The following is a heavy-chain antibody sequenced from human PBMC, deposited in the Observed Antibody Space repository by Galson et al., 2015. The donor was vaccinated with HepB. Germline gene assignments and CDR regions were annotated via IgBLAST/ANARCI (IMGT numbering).Heavy chain of an antibody. J-gene: IGHJ2*01. D-gene: IGHD3-22*01. CDR2: ISGSGGST. Sequence: SLRLSCAASGFTFSSYAMSWVRQAPGKGLEWVSAISGSGGSTYYADSVKGRFTISRDNSKNTLYLQMNSLRAEDTAVYYCAKFQDYYDSSGYSARYFDLWGRGTLVTVSS. V-gene: IGHV3-23*01. CDR3: AKFQDYYDSSGYSARYFDL. CDR1: GFTFSSYA.